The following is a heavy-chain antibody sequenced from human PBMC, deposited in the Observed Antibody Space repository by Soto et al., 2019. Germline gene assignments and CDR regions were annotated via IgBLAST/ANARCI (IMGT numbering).Heavy chain of an antibody. CDR1: GYTFTGYY. V-gene: IGHV1-2*02. J-gene: IGHJ4*02. CDR2: INPNSGGT. CDR3: ARPYYYDSSGSGY. Sequence: ASVKVSCKASGYTFTGYYMHWVRQAPGQGLEWMGWINPNSGGTNYAQKFQGRVTMTRDTSISTAYMELSRLRSDDTAVYYCARPYYYDSSGSGYWGQGTLVTVSS. D-gene: IGHD3-22*01.